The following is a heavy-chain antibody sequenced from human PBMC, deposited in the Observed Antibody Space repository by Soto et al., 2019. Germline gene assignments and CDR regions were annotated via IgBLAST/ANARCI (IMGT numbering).Heavy chain of an antibody. V-gene: IGHV4-34*01. CDR3: ARVPCYCSGGSCYSQGVDY. Sequence: SETLSLTCAVYGGSFSGYYWSWIRQPPGKGLEWIGEINHSGSTNYNPSLKSRVTISVDTSKNQFSLKLSSVTAADTAVYYCARVPCYCSGGSCYSQGVDYWGQGTLVTVSS. J-gene: IGHJ4*02. CDR1: GGSFSGYY. CDR2: INHSGST. D-gene: IGHD2-15*01.